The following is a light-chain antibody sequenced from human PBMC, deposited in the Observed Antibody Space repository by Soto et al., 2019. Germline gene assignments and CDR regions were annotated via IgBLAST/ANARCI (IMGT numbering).Light chain of an antibody. Sequence: EIVLTQSPATLSLSRGERATLSCRASQSVSSYLAWYQQKPGQAPRLLIYAASNRATDIPARFSGSGSGADFTLTISSLEPEAFAVYYCQQRANWPPTFGQGTKVEIK. V-gene: IGKV3-11*01. CDR3: QQRANWPPT. J-gene: IGKJ1*01. CDR1: QSVSSY. CDR2: AAS.